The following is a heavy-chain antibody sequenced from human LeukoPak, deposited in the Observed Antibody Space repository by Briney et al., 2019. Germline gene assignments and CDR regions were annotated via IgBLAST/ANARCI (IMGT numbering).Heavy chain of an antibody. Sequence: SETLSLTCTVSGYSISSGYYWGWIRQPPGKGLEWIGSLYHSESTYCNPSLKSRVTISVDTSKNQFSLKLSSVTAADTAVYYCARARREMVDYWGQGTLVTVSS. CDR2: LYHSEST. D-gene: IGHD5-24*01. V-gene: IGHV4-38-2*02. CDR3: ARARREMVDY. J-gene: IGHJ4*02. CDR1: GYSISSGYY.